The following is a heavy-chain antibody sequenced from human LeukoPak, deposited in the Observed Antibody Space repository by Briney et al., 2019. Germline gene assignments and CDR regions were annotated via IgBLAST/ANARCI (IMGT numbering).Heavy chain of an antibody. CDR1: GFTFSSYA. Sequence: GGSLRLSCAASGFTFSSYAMHWVRQAPGKGLEWVAVISYDGSNKYYADSVKGRFTISRDNTKNTLYLQMNSLRAEDTAVYYCARAPIAAARGYYFDYWGQGTLVTVSS. V-gene: IGHV3-30-3*01. CDR2: ISYDGSNK. D-gene: IGHD6-13*01. J-gene: IGHJ4*02. CDR3: ARAPIAAARGYYFDY.